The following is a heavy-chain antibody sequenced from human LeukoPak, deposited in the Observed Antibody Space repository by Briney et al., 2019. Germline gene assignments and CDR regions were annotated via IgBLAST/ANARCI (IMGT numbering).Heavy chain of an antibody. CDR3: AKGSYYYDSSGYSPAPGD. Sequence: AGGSLRLSCAASGFTFSSYSMSWVRQAPGQGLEWVSTISGNGASTYYADSVKGRFTISRDNSKNTLHLQMNSLRAEDTAVYYCAKGSYYYDSSGYSPAPGDWGQGTLVTVSS. V-gene: IGHV3-23*01. J-gene: IGHJ4*02. CDR1: GFTFSSYS. D-gene: IGHD3-22*01. CDR2: ISGNGAST.